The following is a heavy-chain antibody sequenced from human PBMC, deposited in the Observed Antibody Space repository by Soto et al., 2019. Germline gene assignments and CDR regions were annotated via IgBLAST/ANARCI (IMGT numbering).Heavy chain of an antibody. CDR1: GFTFGTTD. J-gene: IGHJ4*02. CDR3: AKDWTTSFDY. Sequence: GGSLRLSCAASGFTFGTTDMSWVRQAPGEGLEWVSTIDGSGGITYYADSVKGRFTISRDNSKNTLYLQMNSLRAEDTAVYYCAKDWTTSFDYWGQGTLVTVSS. CDR2: IDGSGGIT. D-gene: IGHD4-4*01. V-gene: IGHV3-23*01.